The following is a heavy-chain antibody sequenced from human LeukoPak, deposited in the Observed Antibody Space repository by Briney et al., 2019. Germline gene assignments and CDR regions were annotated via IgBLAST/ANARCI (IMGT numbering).Heavy chain of an antibody. Sequence: ASLKVSCKASGYSFTAAYNIHWLRQAPGQGPEFMGWINPNSGDTRYAQKFQGRVTVTRDTVISTAYMEPNSLTSDDTAVYYCARDPRGTYDYWGQGTLVTVSS. CDR3: ARDPRGTYDY. CDR2: INPNSGDT. CDR1: GYSFTAAYN. D-gene: IGHD5-12*01. J-gene: IGHJ4*02. V-gene: IGHV1-2*02.